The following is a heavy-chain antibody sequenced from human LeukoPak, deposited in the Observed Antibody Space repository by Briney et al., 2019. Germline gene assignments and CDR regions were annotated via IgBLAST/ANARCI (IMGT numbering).Heavy chain of an antibody. D-gene: IGHD4-17*01. CDR2: ISGSGGST. CDR3: AKAATPVYGDSDY. J-gene: IGHJ4*02. V-gene: IGHV3-23*01. Sequence: GGSLRLSCAASGLTSSSYAMSWVRQAPGKGLEWVSAISGSGGSTYYADSVRGRFTISRDNSKNTLYLQMNSLRAEDTAVYYCAKAATPVYGDSDYWGQGTLVTVSS. CDR1: GLTSSSYA.